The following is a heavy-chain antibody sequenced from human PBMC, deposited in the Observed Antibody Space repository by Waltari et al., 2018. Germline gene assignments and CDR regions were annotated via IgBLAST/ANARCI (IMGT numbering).Heavy chain of an antibody. CDR1: GGTFSSYA. CDR3: ARLSYSSSLIDY. CDR2: IIPIFGTA. D-gene: IGHD6-6*01. J-gene: IGHJ4*02. Sequence: QVQLVQSGAEVKKPGSSVKVSCKASGGTFSSYAISWVRQAPGQGLEWMGGIIPIFGTANYAQKFQGRVTITADESMSTAYMELSSLRAEDTAVYYCARLSYSSSLIDYWGQGTLVTVSS. V-gene: IGHV1-69*01.